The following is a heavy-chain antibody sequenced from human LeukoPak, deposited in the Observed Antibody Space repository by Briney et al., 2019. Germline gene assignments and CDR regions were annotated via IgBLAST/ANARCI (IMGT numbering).Heavy chain of an antibody. Sequence: SETLSLTCTVSGGSISSSSYYWGWIRQPPGKGLEWIGSIYYSGSTYYNPSLKGRVTISVDTSKNQFSLKLTSVTAADTAVYYCARQGRQIAAVGATTLFDYWGQGTLVTVSS. D-gene: IGHD6-13*01. CDR1: GGSISSSSYY. CDR3: ARQGRQIAAVGATTLFDY. J-gene: IGHJ4*02. V-gene: IGHV4-39*01. CDR2: IYYSGST.